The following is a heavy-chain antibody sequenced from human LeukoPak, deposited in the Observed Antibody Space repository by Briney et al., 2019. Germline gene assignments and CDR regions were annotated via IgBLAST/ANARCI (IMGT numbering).Heavy chain of an antibody. CDR2: IYHSGST. V-gene: IGHV4-38-2*02. CDR1: GYSISSGYY. CDR3: ARDNYGDYGSKDY. J-gene: IGHJ4*02. Sequence: PSETLSLACTVSGYSISSGYYWGWIRQPPGKGLEWIGSIYHSGSTYYNPSLKSRVTISVDTSKNQFSLKLSSVTAADTAVYYSARDNYGDYGSKDYWGQETLVTVSS. D-gene: IGHD4-17*01.